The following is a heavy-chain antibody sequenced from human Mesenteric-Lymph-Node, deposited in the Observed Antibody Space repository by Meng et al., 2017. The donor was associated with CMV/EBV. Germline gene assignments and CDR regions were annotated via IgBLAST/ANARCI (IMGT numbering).Heavy chain of an antibody. CDR2: ISSSSSYI. V-gene: IGHV3-21*01. J-gene: IGHJ4*02. Sequence: GESLKISCAASGFTFSSYGMNWVRQAPGKGLEWVSSISSSSSYIYYADSVKGRFTISRDNAKNSLYLQMNSLRAEDTAVYYCARGKQQLARGFDYWGQGTLVTVSS. D-gene: IGHD6-13*01. CDR1: GFTFSSYG. CDR3: ARGKQQLARGFDY.